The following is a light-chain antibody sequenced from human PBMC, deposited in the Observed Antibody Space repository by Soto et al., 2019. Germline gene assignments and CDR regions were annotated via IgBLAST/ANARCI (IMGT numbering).Light chain of an antibody. J-gene: IGLJ7*01. CDR1: KLGNKY. Sequence: SYELTQPPSVSVSAGQTASITCSGDKLGNKYACWYQQKPGQSPVLVIYQDMKRPSGIPERFSGSNSGNTATLTISGTQAMDEADYYCQAWDRSTVVFGGGTQLTVL. V-gene: IGLV3-1*01. CDR2: QDM. CDR3: QAWDRSTVV.